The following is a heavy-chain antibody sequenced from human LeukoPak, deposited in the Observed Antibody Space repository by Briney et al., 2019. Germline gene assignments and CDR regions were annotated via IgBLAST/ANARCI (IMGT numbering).Heavy chain of an antibody. Sequence: SETLSLTCAVYGGSFSGYYWSWIRQPPGKGLEWIGEINHSGSTNYNPSLKNRVTISVDTSKNQFSLKLSSVTAADTAVYYCARRYYPGIAVAAYGYWGQGTLVTVSS. CDR2: INHSGST. V-gene: IGHV4-34*01. J-gene: IGHJ4*02. CDR1: GGSFSGYY. D-gene: IGHD6-19*01. CDR3: ARRYYPGIAVAAYGY.